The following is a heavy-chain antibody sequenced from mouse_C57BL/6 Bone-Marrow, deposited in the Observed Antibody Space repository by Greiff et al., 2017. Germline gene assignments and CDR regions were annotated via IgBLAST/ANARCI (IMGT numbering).Heavy chain of an antibody. Sequence: VQLQESGPGLVQPSQCLSITCTVSGFSLTSYGVHWVRQSPGKGLEWLGVIWSGGSTDYNAAFISRLSISKDNSKSQVFFKMNSLQADDTAIYYCGGSSYTWFAYWGQGTLVTVSA. CDR2: IWSGGST. V-gene: IGHV2-2*01. CDR1: GFSLTSYG. J-gene: IGHJ3*01. D-gene: IGHD1-1*01. CDR3: GGSSYTWFAY.